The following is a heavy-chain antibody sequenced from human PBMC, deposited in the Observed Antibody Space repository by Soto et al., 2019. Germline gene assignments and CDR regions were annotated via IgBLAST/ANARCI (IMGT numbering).Heavy chain of an antibody. CDR3: ALRTSVFGVVAMGGLDV. D-gene: IGHD3-3*01. V-gene: IGHV1-69*14. CDR1: GGTFSSYS. J-gene: IGHJ6*01. Sequence: QVQLVQSGAGLKKPGSSVRVSCQASGGTFSSYSVNWVRQAPGQGLEWMGGIIPIFPTADHAQRFQGRVTITADKSTNTAYMELSSLRSDDTAVYYCALRTSVFGVVAMGGLDVWGQGTTVTVSS. CDR2: IIPIFPTA.